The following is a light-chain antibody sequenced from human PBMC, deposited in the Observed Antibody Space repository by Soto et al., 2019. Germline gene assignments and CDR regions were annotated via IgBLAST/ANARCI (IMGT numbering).Light chain of an antibody. J-gene: IGKJ1*01. V-gene: IGKV1-39*01. Sequence: DIQMTKSPSSVSASVGDRVTITCRASQSILKYLNWYQQKPGKAPNLLISAASNLQSGVPSRFSGSGSGTDFTLTISSLQHEDFATYYCQHSYTTPPWTFGQGTKVEIK. CDR3: QHSYTTPPWT. CDR1: QSILKY. CDR2: AAS.